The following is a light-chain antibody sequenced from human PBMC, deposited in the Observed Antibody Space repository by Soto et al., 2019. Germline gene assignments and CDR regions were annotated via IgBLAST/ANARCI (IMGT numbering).Light chain of an antibody. CDR1: SSDVGGYNY. J-gene: IGLJ3*02. CDR2: DVS. CDR3: CSYAGNALGV. V-gene: IGLV2-11*01. Sequence: QSALTQPRSVSGSPGQSVTISCTGTSSDVGGYNYVSWYQQHPGKAPKLMIYDVSKWPSGVPDRFSGSKSGNTASLTISGLQAEAEADYCCCSYAGNALGVFGGGTKLTVL.